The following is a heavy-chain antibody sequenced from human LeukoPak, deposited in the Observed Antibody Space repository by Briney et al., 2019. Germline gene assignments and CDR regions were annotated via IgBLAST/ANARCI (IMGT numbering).Heavy chain of an antibody. Sequence: PGGSVRLSCAASGFIFRSYTMTWVRQAPGKGLEWVSSITNNGIYTYYADSVKGRFTISTDNANNSLYLQMNSLRAEDTAIYFCARQPQVAHFDYWGQGTLVSVSS. D-gene: IGHD2-15*01. V-gene: IGHV3-21*01. CDR2: ITNNGIYT. J-gene: IGHJ4*02. CDR1: GFIFRSYT. CDR3: ARQPQVAHFDY.